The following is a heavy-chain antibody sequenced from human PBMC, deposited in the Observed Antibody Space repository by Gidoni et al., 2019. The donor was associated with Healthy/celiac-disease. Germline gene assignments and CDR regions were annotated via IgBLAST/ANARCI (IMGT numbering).Heavy chain of an antibody. D-gene: IGHD2-2*01. CDR3: ARGRIGYCSSTSCYGRGYYYYYGMDV. Sequence: QVQLQQWGAGLLKPSETLSLTCAVYGGSFSGYYWSWLRQPPGKGLEWIGEINHSGSTNYNPSLKSRVTISVDTSKNQFSLKLSSVTAADTAVYYCARGRIGYCSSTSCYGRGYYYYYGMDVWGQGTTVTVSS. V-gene: IGHV4-34*01. CDR1: GGSFSGYY. J-gene: IGHJ6*02. CDR2: INHSGST.